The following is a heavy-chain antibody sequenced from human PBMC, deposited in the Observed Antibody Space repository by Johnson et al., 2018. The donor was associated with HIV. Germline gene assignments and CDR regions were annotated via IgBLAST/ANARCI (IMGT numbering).Heavy chain of an antibody. CDR2: ISYDGSNK. J-gene: IGHJ3*02. V-gene: IGHV3-30*03. CDR1: GFTFSSYG. Sequence: QVQLVESGGGVVQPGRSLRLSCAASGFTFSSYGMHWVRQAPGKGLEWVAVISYDGSNKYYADSVKGRFTISRDNSKNTLYLQMNSLRAEDTAVYYCARERSGTIAVDIWGQGTMVTVSS. D-gene: IGHD1-7*01. CDR3: ARERSGTIAVDI.